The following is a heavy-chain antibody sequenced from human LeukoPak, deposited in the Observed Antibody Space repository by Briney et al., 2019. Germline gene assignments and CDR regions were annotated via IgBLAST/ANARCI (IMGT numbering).Heavy chain of an antibody. V-gene: IGHV3-66*01. D-gene: IGHD3-9*01. CDR3: ARDPRSRSYDILTGYSH. CDR1: GFTVSSNY. J-gene: IGHJ4*02. CDR2: IYGGGST. Sequence: PGGSLRLSSAASGFTVSSNYMSWVRQAPGEGLEWVSVIYGGGSTYYTDSVKGRFTIPRVNSKNTLYLQMNSLKAEDTAVYYFARDPRSRSYDILTGYSHWGQGTLVTVSS.